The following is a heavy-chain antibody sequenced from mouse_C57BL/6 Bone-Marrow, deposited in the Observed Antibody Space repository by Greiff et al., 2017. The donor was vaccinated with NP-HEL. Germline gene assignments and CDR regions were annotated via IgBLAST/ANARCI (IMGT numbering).Heavy chain of an antibody. CDR1: GYTFTSYN. CDR2: IYPGNGDT. Sequence: QVQLQQSGAELVSPGASVKMSCKASGYTFTSYNMHWVKQTPRQGLEWIGAIYPGNGDTSYNQKFKGKATLTVDKASSTAYMQLSSLTSEDSAVYFCARGYYYGSSGGFAYWGQGTLVTVSA. V-gene: IGHV1-12*01. J-gene: IGHJ3*01. D-gene: IGHD1-1*01. CDR3: ARGYYYGSSGGFAY.